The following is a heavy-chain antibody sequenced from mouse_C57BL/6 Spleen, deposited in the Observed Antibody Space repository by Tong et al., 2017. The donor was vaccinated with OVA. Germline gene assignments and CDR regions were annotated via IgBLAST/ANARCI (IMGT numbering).Heavy chain of an antibody. CDR3: ARHEGELLPWFAY. CDR1: GYTFTEYT. V-gene: IGHV1-62-2*01. D-gene: IGHD1-3*01. Sequence: VQLQESGAELVKPGASVKLSCKSSGYTFTEYTIHWVKQRSGQGLEWIGWFYPGSGSIKYHEKFKDKAALTADKSTSTVYMELSRLTSEDSAVYVCARHEGELLPWFAYWGQGTLVTVSA. J-gene: IGHJ3*01. CDR2: FYPGSGSI.